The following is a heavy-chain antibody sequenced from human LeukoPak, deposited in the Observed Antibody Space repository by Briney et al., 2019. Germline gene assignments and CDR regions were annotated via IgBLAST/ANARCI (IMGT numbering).Heavy chain of an antibody. CDR1: GGSISSYY. CDR3: ARHLPGPYGSGSYSSGFDY. J-gene: IGHJ4*02. D-gene: IGHD3-10*01. CDR2: IYYSGST. Sequence: PSETLSLTCTVSGGSISSYYGSWIRQPPGKGLEWIGYIYYSGSTNYNPSLKSRVTISVDTSKNQFSLKLSSVTAADTAVYYCARHLPGPYGSGSYSSGFDYWGQGTLVTVSS. V-gene: IGHV4-59*08.